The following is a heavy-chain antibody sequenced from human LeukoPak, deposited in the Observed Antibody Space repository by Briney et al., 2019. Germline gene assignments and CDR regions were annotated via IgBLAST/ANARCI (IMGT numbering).Heavy chain of an antibody. CDR3: AKNRRTTTYYYDSSGSPPDY. D-gene: IGHD3-22*01. Sequence: GGSLRLSCAASGFTFSSYAMSWVRQAPGKGLEWVSAISGSGGSTYYADSVKGRFTISRDNSKNTLYLQMNSLRAEDTAVYYCAKNRRTTTYYYDSSGSPPDYWGQGTLVTVSS. CDR2: ISGSGGST. V-gene: IGHV3-23*01. CDR1: GFTFSSYA. J-gene: IGHJ4*02.